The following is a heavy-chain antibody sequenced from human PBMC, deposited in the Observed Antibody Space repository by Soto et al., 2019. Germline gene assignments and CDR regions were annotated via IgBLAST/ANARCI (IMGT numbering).Heavy chain of an antibody. V-gene: IGHV4-59*08. CDR2: ISDRGDI. J-gene: IGHJ5*02. Sequence: LSLTCTFSGISITSSYWNWFRHSPGKGLEWIGQISDRGDINYNPPLESRVAISTDTSKNQVSLTLTAVNAADTAVYFCARGRHWFGPWGQGTLVTVS. CDR1: GISITSSY. CDR3: ARGRHWFGP.